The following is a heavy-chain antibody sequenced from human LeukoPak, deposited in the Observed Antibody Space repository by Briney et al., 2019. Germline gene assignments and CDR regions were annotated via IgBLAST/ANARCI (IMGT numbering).Heavy chain of an antibody. J-gene: IGHJ4*02. CDR2: IIPIFGTA. CDR3: ARARGDDYYDSSVEYYFDY. Sequence: ASVKVSCKASGGTFSSYAISWVRQAPGQGLEWMGGIIPIFGTANYAQKFQGRVTITADESTSTAYMELSSLRSEDTAVYYCARARGDDYYDSSVEYYFDYWGQGTLVTVSS. CDR1: GGTFSSYA. D-gene: IGHD3-22*01. V-gene: IGHV1-69*01.